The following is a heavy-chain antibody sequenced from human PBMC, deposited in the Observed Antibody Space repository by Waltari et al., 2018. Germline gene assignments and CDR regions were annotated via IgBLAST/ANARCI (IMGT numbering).Heavy chain of an antibody. V-gene: IGHV3-23*01. CDR2: ISGSGGDT. CDR3: SGGISGTVGSDY. Sequence: EVPLLESGGGLVQPGGSLRLSCTASGFPFSNSAMSWVRQAPGKGLEWVSGISGSGGDTYYAASVKGRFTISRDNSKNTLSLQMNSLRADDTAVYYCSGGISGTVGSDYWGQGTLVTVSS. CDR1: GFPFSNSA. D-gene: IGHD1-7*01. J-gene: IGHJ4*02.